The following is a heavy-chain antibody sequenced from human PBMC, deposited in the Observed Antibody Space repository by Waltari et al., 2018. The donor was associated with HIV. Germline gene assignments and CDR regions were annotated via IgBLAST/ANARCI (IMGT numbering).Heavy chain of an antibody. D-gene: IGHD1-1*01. Sequence: QVQLVESGGDVVQPGGSLRLSCAVSGFTLSSYGMHWVRQAPGKGLELMSFITYDGSNKYYADSVKGRFTISRDSSKNTLYLQMNGLRSEDTAVYYCAKDGYTPTYFDYWGQGTLVTVSS. CDR3: AKDGYTPTYFDY. V-gene: IGHV3-30*02. J-gene: IGHJ4*02. CDR1: GFTLSSYG. CDR2: ITYDGSNK.